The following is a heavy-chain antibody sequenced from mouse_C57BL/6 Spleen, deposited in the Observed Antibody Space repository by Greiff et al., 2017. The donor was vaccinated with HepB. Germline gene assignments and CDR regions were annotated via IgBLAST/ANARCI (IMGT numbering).Heavy chain of an antibody. Sequence: VQLEESGGGLVQPGGSLKLSCAASGFTFSDYYMYWVRQTPEKRLEWVAYISNGGGSTYYPDTVKGRFTISRDNAKNTLYLQMSRLKSEDTAMYYCASPLGRGYAMDYWGQGTSVTVSS. V-gene: IGHV5-12*01. CDR3: ASPLGRGYAMDY. D-gene: IGHD4-1*01. CDR2: ISNGGGST. CDR1: GFTFSDYY. J-gene: IGHJ4*01.